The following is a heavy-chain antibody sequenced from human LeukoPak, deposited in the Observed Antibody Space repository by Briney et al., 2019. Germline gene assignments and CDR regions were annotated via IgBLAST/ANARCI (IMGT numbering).Heavy chain of an antibody. Sequence: SETLSLTCTVSGGSISSFYWSWIRQPAGKGLEWIGRIYTSGSTNYNPSLKSRVSMSLDTSKNQFSLKLSSVTAADTAVYYCARDPRGIVGANHNYFGPWGQGTLGTVSS. CDR3: ARDPRGIVGANHNYFGP. CDR1: GGSISSFY. J-gene: IGHJ5*02. D-gene: IGHD1-26*01. V-gene: IGHV4-4*07. CDR2: IYTSGST.